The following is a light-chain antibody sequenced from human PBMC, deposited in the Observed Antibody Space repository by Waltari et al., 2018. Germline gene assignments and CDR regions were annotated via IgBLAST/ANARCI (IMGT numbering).Light chain of an antibody. V-gene: IGKV3-20*01. CDR1: QRVSSSY. Sequence: EIVLTQSPGTLSLSPGERATLSCRASQRVSSSYLAWYQQKPGQAPRLLIYGASSRATCIPDRFSGSGSGTDFTLTISRLEPEDFAVYYCQQYGSSPSITFGQGTRLEIK. CDR3: QQYGSSPSIT. CDR2: GAS. J-gene: IGKJ5*01.